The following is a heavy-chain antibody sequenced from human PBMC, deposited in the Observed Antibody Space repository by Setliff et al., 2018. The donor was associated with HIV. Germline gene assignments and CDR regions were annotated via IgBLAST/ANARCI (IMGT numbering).Heavy chain of an antibody. CDR2: IYTTGST. CDR1: GDSISNYY. CDR3: ARDPGGYDSSGFDAFDI. J-gene: IGHJ3*02. D-gene: IGHD3-22*01. Sequence: SETLSLTCTVSGDSISNYYWSWVRQPPGKGLEWIGYIYTTGSTNYNPSLKSRVTMSVDTSKNQFSLRLTSVTAADTAVYFCARDPGGYDSSGFDAFDIWGQGTMVTVSS. V-gene: IGHV4-4*09.